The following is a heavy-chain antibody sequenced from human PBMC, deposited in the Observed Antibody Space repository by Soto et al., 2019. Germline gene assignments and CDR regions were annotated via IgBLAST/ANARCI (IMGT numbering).Heavy chain of an antibody. Sequence: GGSLRLSCAASGFTFSSYGMHWVRQAPGKGLEWVAVISYDGSNKYYADSVKGRFTISRDNSKNTLYLQMNSLRAEDTAVYYCAKDGDYYYDSSGYYYWGQGTLVTVSS. D-gene: IGHD3-22*01. CDR1: GFTFSSYG. CDR3: AKDGDYYYDSSGYYY. V-gene: IGHV3-30*18. CDR2: ISYDGSNK. J-gene: IGHJ4*02.